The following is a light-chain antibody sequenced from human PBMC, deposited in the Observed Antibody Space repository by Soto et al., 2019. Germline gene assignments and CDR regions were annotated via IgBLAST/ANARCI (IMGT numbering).Light chain of an antibody. CDR1: QSRGSN. CDR2: RAS. V-gene: IGKV3-15*01. CDR3: QQYHNLWA. Sequence: EIVLTQSPGTLSLSPGERATLSCKTSQSRGSNFLGWYQQRPGQAPRLIIYRASTRATGIPARFSGSGSGTEFTLTINSLQSEDFAVYYCQQYHNLWAFGRGTKVDIK. J-gene: IGKJ1*01.